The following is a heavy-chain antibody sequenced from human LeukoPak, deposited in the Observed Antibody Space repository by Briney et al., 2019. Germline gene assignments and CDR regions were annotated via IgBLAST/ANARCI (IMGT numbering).Heavy chain of an antibody. V-gene: IGHV3-21*01. CDR3: ARDLSDILTGYYDHAFDI. CDR1: GFTFSSYS. CDR2: ISSSSSYI. D-gene: IGHD3-9*01. J-gene: IGHJ3*02. Sequence: PGGSLRPSCAASGFTFSSYSMNWVRQAPGKGLEWVSPISSSSSYIYYADSVKGRFTISRDNAKNSLCLQMNSLRAEDTAVYYCARDLSDILTGYYDHAFDIWGQGTMVTVSS.